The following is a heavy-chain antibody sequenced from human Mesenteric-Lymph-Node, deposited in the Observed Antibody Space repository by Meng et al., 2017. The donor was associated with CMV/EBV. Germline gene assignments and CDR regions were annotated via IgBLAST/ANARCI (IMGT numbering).Heavy chain of an antibody. Sequence: SETLSLTCTVSGGSVNNDKFYWAWIRQPPGGGLEWIGNIYYTGSTSYNPSLKSRVAISVDTSKNQFSLKLSSVTAADTAVYYCARGAVDSYDFWSGYYMYYFDYWGQGTLVTVSS. CDR2: IYYTGST. CDR1: GGSVNNDKFY. CDR3: ARGAVDSYDFWSGYYMYYFDY. J-gene: IGHJ4*02. D-gene: IGHD3-3*01. V-gene: IGHV4-61*01.